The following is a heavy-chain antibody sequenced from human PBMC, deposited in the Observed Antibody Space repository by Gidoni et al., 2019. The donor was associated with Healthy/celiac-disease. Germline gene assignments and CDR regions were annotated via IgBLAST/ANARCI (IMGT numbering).Heavy chain of an antibody. CDR3: AKAVDTAMVTLGY. V-gene: IGHV3-9*01. J-gene: IGHJ4*02. CDR1: GFTFDDYA. D-gene: IGHD5-18*01. CDR2: ISWNSGSI. Sequence: EVQLVESGGGLVQPGRSLRLSCAASGFTFDDYAMHWVRQAPGKGLGWVSGISWNSGSIVYADSVKGRFTISRDNAKNSLYLQMNSLRAEDTALYYCAKAVDTAMVTLGYWGQGTLVTVSS.